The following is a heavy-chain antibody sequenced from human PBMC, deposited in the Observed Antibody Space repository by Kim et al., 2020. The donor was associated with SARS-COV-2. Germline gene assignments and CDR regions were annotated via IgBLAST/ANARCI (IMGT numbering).Heavy chain of an antibody. CDR2: IYYSGST. D-gene: IGHD6-19*01. J-gene: IGHJ4*02. CDR3: ASRRYSSGWSFDY. V-gene: IGHV4-39*01. CDR1: GGSISSSSYY. Sequence: SETLSLTCTVSGGSISSSSYYWGWIRQPPGKGLEWIGSIYYSGSTYYNPSLKSRVTISVDTSKNQFSLKLSSVTAADTAVYYCASRRYSSGWSFDYWGQGTLVTVSS.